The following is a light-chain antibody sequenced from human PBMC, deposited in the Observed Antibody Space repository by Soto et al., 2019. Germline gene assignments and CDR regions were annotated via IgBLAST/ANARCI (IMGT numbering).Light chain of an antibody. Sequence: EIVLAQSPGTRSWSPWERATLCCGAGESVSSSYLACYQQKPGQSPMLLIYGASSRATGIPDRFSGSGSGTEFTLTISRLEPEDFAVYYCQQYGSSPPWTFGQGTKVDI. J-gene: IGKJ1*01. CDR3: QQYGSSPPWT. V-gene: IGKV3-20*01. CDR1: ESVSSSY. CDR2: GAS.